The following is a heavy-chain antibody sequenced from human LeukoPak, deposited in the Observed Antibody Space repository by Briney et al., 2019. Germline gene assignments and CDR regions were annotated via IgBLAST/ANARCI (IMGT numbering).Heavy chain of an antibody. D-gene: IGHD5-18*01. CDR3: ARVSRFDSYGYPGAFDI. V-gene: IGHV3-11*04. CDR1: GFTFSDYY. Sequence: GGSLRLSCAASGFTFSDYYMSWIRQAPGKGLEWVSYISSSGSTIYYADSVKGRFTISRDNAKNSLYLQMNSLRAEDTAVYYCARVSRFDSYGYPGAFDIWGQGTMVTVSS. CDR2: ISSSGSTI. J-gene: IGHJ3*02.